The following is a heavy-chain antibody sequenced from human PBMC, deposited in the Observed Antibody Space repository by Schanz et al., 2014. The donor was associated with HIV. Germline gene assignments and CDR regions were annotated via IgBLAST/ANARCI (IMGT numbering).Heavy chain of an antibody. Sequence: EVQLLDSGGGLVQPGGSLRLSCAASGFTFSSYAMSWVRQTPGKGLEWVSAISGSGISTYYADSVKGRFTISRDNSKNTLYLQMNSLRAGDTAVYYCAKGQRGMVRGDIDYWGQGTLVTVSS. CDR3: AKGQRGMVRGDIDY. CDR2: ISGSGIST. J-gene: IGHJ4*02. CDR1: GFTFSSYA. V-gene: IGHV3-23*01. D-gene: IGHD3-10*01.